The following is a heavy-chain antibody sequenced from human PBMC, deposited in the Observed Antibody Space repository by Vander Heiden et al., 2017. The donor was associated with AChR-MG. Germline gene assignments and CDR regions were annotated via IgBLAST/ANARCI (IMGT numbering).Heavy chain of an antibody. Sequence: QVQLQESGPGLVKPSETLTLTCRVPGAPVRSTSDYWSWVRQPPGKGLEWIGYIYNTDSTRYNPSLKSRVTISVDTSRNQFSLRLKSVTAADSAVYYCAREVDTALVSHFDFWGQGSLVTVS. CDR1: GAPVRSTSDY. J-gene: IGHJ4*02. CDR3: AREVDTALVSHFDF. V-gene: IGHV4-61*01. CDR2: IYNTDST. D-gene: IGHD5-18*01.